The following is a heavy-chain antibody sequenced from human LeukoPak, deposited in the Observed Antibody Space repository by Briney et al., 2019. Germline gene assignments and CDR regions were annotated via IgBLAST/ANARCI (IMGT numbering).Heavy chain of an antibody. CDR3: ASDRVLGSGSLDN. J-gene: IGHJ4*02. Sequence: PGGSLRLSCTASGFRFSDFWMHWVRQAPGKGLEWVSRIRGDWHDTAYADSVKGRFTISRGNAQNTLYLQMNSLRVEDTAVYYCASDRVLGSGSLDNWGQGTLVTVSS. V-gene: IGHV3-74*01. CDR1: GFRFSDFW. D-gene: IGHD3-10*01. CDR2: IRGDWHDT.